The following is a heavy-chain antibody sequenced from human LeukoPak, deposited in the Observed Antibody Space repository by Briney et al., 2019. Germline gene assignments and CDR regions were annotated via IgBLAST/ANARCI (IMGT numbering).Heavy chain of an antibody. CDR3: ARMVASDYGDYYYWYFDL. CDR1: GGSFSGYY. CDR2: INHSGST. Sequence: PSETLSLTCAVYGGSFSGYYWSWIRQPPGKGLEWIGEINHSGSTNYNPSLKSRVTISVDGSKNQFSLKLSSVTAADTAVYYCARMVASDYGDYYYWYFDLWGRGTLVTVSS. J-gene: IGHJ2*01. D-gene: IGHD4-17*01. V-gene: IGHV4-34*01.